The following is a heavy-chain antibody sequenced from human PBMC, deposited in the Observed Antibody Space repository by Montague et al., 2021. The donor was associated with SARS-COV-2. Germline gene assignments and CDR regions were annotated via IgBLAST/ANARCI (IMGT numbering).Heavy chain of an antibody. D-gene: IGHD1-26*01. CDR3: ARKGSGRSDLAY. J-gene: IGHJ4*02. V-gene: IGHV4-4*02. CDR1: GDSISIDNR. Sequence: SETLSLTCAVSGDSISIDNRWTWGHHTPGKGLVWVGEFYHTGSTKYKPSLKSRVSMSVDKSWNHSSLRLTSATAADTAIYYCARKGSGRSDLAYWGQGTLFTVSS. CDR2: FYHTGST.